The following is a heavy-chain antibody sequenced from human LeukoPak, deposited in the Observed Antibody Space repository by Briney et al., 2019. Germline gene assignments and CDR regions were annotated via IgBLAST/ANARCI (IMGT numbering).Heavy chain of an antibody. V-gene: IGHV3-23*01. CDR2: ISGSGGST. D-gene: IGHD6-6*01. Sequence: GGSLRLSCAASGFTFSSYAMSWVRQAPGKGLEWVSTISGSGGSTYYADSVKGRFTISRDNSKNTLHLQMNSLRAEDTAVYYCARAPAIAARPFDYWGQGTLVTVSS. CDR3: ARAPAIAARPFDY. J-gene: IGHJ4*02. CDR1: GFTFSSYA.